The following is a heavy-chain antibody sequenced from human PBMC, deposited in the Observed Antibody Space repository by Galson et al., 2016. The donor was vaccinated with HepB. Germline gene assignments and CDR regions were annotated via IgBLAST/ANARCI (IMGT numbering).Heavy chain of an antibody. V-gene: IGHV4-61*01. CDR3: SREWSSFEF. CDR1: GDSVSNGRHC. CDR2: VGYNGDT. J-gene: IGHJ4*02. Sequence: ETLSLTCTVSGDSVSNGRHCWSWIRQPPGKGLEWVGFVGYNGDTRYNPSLRGRITISLDTPKNQFSLKLNSLTSADTAVYYCSREWSSFEFWGQGILVTVSS. D-gene: IGHD2-15*01.